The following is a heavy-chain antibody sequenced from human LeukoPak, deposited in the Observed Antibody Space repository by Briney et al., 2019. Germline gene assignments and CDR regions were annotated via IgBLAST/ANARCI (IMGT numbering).Heavy chain of an antibody. Sequence: SVKVPCKASGGTFSSYAISWVRQAPGQGLEWMGRIIPIFGIANYAQKFQGRVTITADKSTSTAYMELSSLRSEDTAVYYCARGSGYGDYRLAYFDYWGQGTLVTVSS. J-gene: IGHJ4*02. CDR2: IIPIFGIA. D-gene: IGHD4-17*01. CDR3: ARGSGYGDYRLAYFDY. V-gene: IGHV1-69*04. CDR1: GGTFSSYA.